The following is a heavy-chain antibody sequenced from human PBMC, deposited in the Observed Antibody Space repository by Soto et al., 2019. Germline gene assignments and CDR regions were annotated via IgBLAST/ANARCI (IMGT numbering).Heavy chain of an antibody. D-gene: IGHD2-21*02. Sequence: QVQLQESGPGLVKPSQTLSLTCTVSGGSISSGGYYWSWIRQHPGKGLEWIGYIYYSGSTYYNPSLKSRVTISVDTSKNQFSLKLSSVTAADTAVYYCARAPHKVVTAQSYFDYWGQGTLVTVSS. CDR1: GGSISSGGYY. CDR3: ARAPHKVVTAQSYFDY. CDR2: IYYSGST. V-gene: IGHV4-31*03. J-gene: IGHJ4*02.